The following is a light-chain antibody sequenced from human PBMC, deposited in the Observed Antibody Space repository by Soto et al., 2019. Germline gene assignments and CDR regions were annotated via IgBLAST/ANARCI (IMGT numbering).Light chain of an antibody. J-gene: IGLJ1*01. CDR1: SSDVGGHDY. CDR3: SSYTSSSTFV. CDR2: HVT. Sequence: QSVLTQSSSVSGSPGQSITISCTGTSSDVGGHDYVSWYQQHPGKAPTLMIYHVTNQPSGVSSRFSGSKSGNTAFLIISGLQAEDEDDYYCSSYTSSSTFVFGTGTKVTVL. V-gene: IGLV2-14*01.